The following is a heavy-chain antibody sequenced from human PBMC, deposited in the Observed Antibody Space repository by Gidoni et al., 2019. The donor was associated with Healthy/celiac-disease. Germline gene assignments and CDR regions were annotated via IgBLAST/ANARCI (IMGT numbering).Heavy chain of an antibody. CDR1: GGSISSSSYY. CDR3: ARRGSSWYVDY. D-gene: IGHD6-13*01. J-gene: IGHJ4*02. Sequence: QLQLQQSSPGLVKPSETRSLTSTVSGGSISSSSYYWCWIRPPPGKGMECIGSIYYSGSTYYNPSLKSRVTISVDTSNNQFSLKLSSVTAADTAVYYWARRGSSWYVDYWGQGTPVTVSS. V-gene: IGHV4-39*01. CDR2: IYYSGST.